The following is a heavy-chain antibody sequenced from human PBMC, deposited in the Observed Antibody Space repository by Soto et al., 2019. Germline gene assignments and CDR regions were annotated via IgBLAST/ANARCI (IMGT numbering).Heavy chain of an antibody. CDR3: AYSCSSWFDP. CDR2: TYYRSKWYN. V-gene: IGHV6-1*01. CDR1: GDSVSSNSAA. D-gene: IGHD6-6*01. Sequence: SETLSLTCAISGDSVSSNSAAWNWIRQSPSRGLEWMGRTYYRSKWYNDYAVSVKSRITINPDTSKNQFSLQLNSVTPEYTAVYYRAYSCSSWFDPWGQGTLVTVSS. J-gene: IGHJ5*02.